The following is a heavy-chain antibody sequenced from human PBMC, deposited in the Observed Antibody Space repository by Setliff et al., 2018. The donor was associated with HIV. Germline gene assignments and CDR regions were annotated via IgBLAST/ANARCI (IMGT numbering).Heavy chain of an antibody. D-gene: IGHD6-19*01. CDR1: GFTFSTNA. V-gene: IGHV3-23*01. Sequence: PGGSLRLSCAASGFTFSTNAMNWVRQAPGKGLEWVSGISAGGGSTYYADSVKGRFTISRDNSKNTPYMQMNNLRAEDTAVYYCAKRGYVSAWYDEPVQFYQHMDVWGKGTTVTAP. J-gene: IGHJ6*03. CDR2: ISAGGGST. CDR3: AKRGYVSAWYDEPVQFYQHMDV.